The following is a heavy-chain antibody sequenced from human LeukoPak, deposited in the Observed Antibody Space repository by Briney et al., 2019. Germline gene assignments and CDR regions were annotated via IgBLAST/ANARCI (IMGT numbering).Heavy chain of an antibody. J-gene: IGHJ4*02. CDR1: GFTFSSYA. CDR2: ISYDGSNK. CDR3: ARDRSRVLRPYYYDSSGYYFGY. Sequence: PGGSLRLSCAASGFTFSSYAMHWVRQAPGKGLEWVAVISYDGSNKYYADSVKGRFTISRDNSKNTLYLQMNSLRAEDTAVYYCARDRSRVLRPYYYDSSGYYFGYWGQGTLVTVSS. D-gene: IGHD3-22*01. V-gene: IGHV3-30-3*01.